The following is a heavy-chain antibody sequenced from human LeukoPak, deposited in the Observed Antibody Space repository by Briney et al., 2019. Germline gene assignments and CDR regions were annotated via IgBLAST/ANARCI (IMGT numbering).Heavy chain of an antibody. V-gene: IGHV3-23*01. J-gene: IGHJ1*01. CDR3: ANLNTVGLYFQY. D-gene: IGHD1-26*01. CDR1: GFTFSSYG. Sequence: GGSLRLSCEASGFTFSSYGMSWVRQAPGKGLEWVSAISGSGGNTFYADSVKGRFTISRDNSKNTLYLQVNSLRAEDTAIYYCANLNTVGLYFQYWGQGTLVTVSS. CDR2: ISGSGGNT.